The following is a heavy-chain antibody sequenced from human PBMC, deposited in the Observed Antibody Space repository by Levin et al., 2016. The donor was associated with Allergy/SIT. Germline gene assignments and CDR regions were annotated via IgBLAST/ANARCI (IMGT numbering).Heavy chain of an antibody. V-gene: IGHV1-46*01. Sequence: ASVKVSCKASGYTFSNYFIHWLRQAPGQRLEWMGMINPSGGLTDYAQNFQGRVTMTRDTSTRTVYMELSSLRSEDTAVYYCAREGGSTIIRGVIECSLDYWGQGTLVTVSS. D-gene: IGHD3-10*01. J-gene: IGHJ4*02. CDR1: GYTFSNYF. CDR3: AREGGSTIIRGVIECSLDY. CDR2: INPSGGLT.